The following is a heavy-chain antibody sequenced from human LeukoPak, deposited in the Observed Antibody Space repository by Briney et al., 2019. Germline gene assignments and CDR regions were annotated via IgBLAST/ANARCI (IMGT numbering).Heavy chain of an antibody. V-gene: IGHV3-21*01. Sequence: GGSLRLSCAASGFTFSSYSMNWVRQAPGKGLEWVSSISSSSSYIYYADSVKGRFTISRDNAKNSLYLQMNSLRAEDTAVYYCARGGLRYFDWLPPYYYYGMDVSGQGTTVTVSS. CDR3: ARGGLRYFDWLPPYYYYGMDV. J-gene: IGHJ6*02. D-gene: IGHD3-9*01. CDR1: GFTFSSYS. CDR2: ISSSSSYI.